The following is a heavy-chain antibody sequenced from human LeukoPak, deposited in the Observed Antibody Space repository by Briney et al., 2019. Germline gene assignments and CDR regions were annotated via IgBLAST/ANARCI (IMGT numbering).Heavy chain of an antibody. J-gene: IGHJ6*03. CDR3: ARGRVSSSSWYSTYYYYFYMDV. CDR2: INPNSGGT. Sequence: ASVKVSCKASGYTFTGYYMHWVRQAPGQGLEWMAWINPNSGGTKYAQKFQGRVSTTRDTSISTAYMELSRLRSDDTAVYFCARGRVSSSSWYSTYYYYFYMDVWGKGTTVTVSS. V-gene: IGHV1-2*02. D-gene: IGHD6-13*01. CDR1: GYTFTGYY.